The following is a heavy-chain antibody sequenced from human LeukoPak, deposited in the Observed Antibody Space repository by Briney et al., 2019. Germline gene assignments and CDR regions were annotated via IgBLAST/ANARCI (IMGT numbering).Heavy chain of an antibody. CDR1: GGSFSGYY. V-gene: IGHV4-34*01. Sequence: MASETLSLTCAVYGGSFSGYYWSWIRQPPGKGLEWIGEINHSGITNYNPSLKSRVTISVDTSESQFSLKLSSVTAADTAVYYCAGLLRVADFYYYYMDVWGKGSTVTISS. CDR3: AGLLRVADFYYYYMDV. J-gene: IGHJ6*03. D-gene: IGHD6-19*01. CDR2: INHSGIT.